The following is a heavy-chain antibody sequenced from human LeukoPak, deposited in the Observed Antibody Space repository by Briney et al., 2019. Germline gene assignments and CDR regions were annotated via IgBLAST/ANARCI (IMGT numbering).Heavy chain of an antibody. CDR1: GGSISSGGYY. CDR2: IYHSGST. J-gene: IGHJ5*02. D-gene: IGHD2-2*01. Sequence: SETLSLTCAVSGGSISSGGYYWSWIRQPPGKGLEWIGYIYHSGSTYYNPSLKSRVTISVDRSKNQFSLKLSSVTAADTAVYYCARARYCSSTSCLNWFDPWGQGTLVTVSS. CDR3: ARARYCSSTSCLNWFDP. V-gene: IGHV4-30-2*01.